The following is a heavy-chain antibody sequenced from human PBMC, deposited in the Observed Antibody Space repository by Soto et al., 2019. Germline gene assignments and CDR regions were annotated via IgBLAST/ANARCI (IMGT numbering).Heavy chain of an antibody. V-gene: IGHV1-2*04. CDR1: GYAFTGYY. CDR2: INPNSGGT. Sequence: ASVKVSCKASGYAFTGYYMHWVRQAPGQGLEWMGWINPNSGGTNYAQKFQGWVTMTRDTSISTAYMELSRLRSDDTAVYYCARGLGPDYYYYMDVWGKGTTVTVSS. J-gene: IGHJ6*03. CDR3: ARGLGPDYYYYMDV.